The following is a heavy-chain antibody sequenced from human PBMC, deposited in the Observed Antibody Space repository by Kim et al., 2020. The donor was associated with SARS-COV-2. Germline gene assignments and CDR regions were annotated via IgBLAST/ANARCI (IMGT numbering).Heavy chain of an antibody. CDR1: GYTFTSYG. J-gene: IGHJ4*02. D-gene: IGHD5-18*01. V-gene: IGHV1-18*01. Sequence: ASVKVSCKASGYTFTSYGISWVRQAPGQGLEWMGWISAYNGNTNYAQKLQGRVTMTTDTSTSTAYMELRSLRSDDTAVYYCARAGLRSGIQLWWGFGDYWGQGTLVTVSS. CDR3: ARAGLRSGIQLWWGFGDY. CDR2: ISAYNGNT.